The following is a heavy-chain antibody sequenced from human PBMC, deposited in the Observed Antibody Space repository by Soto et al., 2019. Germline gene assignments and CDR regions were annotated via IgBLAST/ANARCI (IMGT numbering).Heavy chain of an antibody. D-gene: IGHD3-3*01. J-gene: IGHJ5*02. CDR2: INHSGST. Sequence: PSETLSLTCAVYGGSFSGYYWSWIRQPPGKGLEWIGEINHSGSTNYNPSLKSRVTISVDTSKNQFSLKLSSVTAADTAVYYCARGRDDFWSGYYRRWLDPWAQGTLVTVSS. CDR1: GGSFSGYY. CDR3: ARGRDDFWSGYYRRWLDP. V-gene: IGHV4-34*01.